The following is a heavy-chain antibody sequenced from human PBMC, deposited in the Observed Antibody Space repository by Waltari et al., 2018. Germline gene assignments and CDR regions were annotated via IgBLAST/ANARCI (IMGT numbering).Heavy chain of an antibody. CDR2: IYTRGST. CDR3: ARDLGRGLGY. CDR1: GGSISSGSYY. D-gene: IGHD7-27*01. V-gene: IGHV4-61*02. Sequence: QVQLQESGPGLVKPSQTLSLTCTVSGGSISSGSYYWSWIRQPAGKGLEWIGRIYTRGSTNYNPSLKSRVTISVDTSKNQFSLKLSSVTAADTAVYYCARDLGRGLGYWGQGTLVTVSS. J-gene: IGHJ4*02.